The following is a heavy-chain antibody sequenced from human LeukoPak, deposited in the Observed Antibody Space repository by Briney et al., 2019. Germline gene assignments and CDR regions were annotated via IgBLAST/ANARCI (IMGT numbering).Heavy chain of an antibody. CDR3: ARGMSTGDY. CDR2: IKQDGSER. J-gene: IGHJ4*02. V-gene: IGHV3-7*04. CDR1: GFTFSSYW. D-gene: IGHD4-17*01. Sequence: PGGSLRLSCAASGFTFSSYWMNWVRQAPGKGLEWVANIKQDGSERYYVDSVKGRFTISRDNAKSSLYLQMNSLRAEDTAVYYCARGMSTGDYWGQGTLVTVSS.